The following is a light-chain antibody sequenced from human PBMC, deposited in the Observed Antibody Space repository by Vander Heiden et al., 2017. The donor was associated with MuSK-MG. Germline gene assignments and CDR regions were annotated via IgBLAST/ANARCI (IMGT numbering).Light chain of an antibody. Sequence: DIVLTQAPDSLAVSLGERATINCKSSQSVLYSLNNKNYLTWYQQKPGQPPKLLIYWASNRESGVPDRYSGSGSGTDFTLTISSLQAEDVAVYYCQQEDSTPLTFGGGTKVDIK. CDR3: QQEDSTPLT. V-gene: IGKV4-1*01. J-gene: IGKJ4*01. CDR2: WAS. CDR1: QSVLYSLNNKNY.